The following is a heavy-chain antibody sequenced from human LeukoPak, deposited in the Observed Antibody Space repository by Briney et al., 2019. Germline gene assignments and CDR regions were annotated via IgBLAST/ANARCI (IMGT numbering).Heavy chain of an antibody. Sequence: SETLSLTCTVSGGSISSSYWSWIRQPPGKGLEWIGYIYYSGSTNYNPSLKSRVTVSVDTSKNQFSLRLSSVTAADTAVYYCARVTGYMTEDYFDYWGQGTLITVSS. CDR2: IYYSGST. CDR1: GGSISSSY. V-gene: IGHV4-59*01. CDR3: ARVTGYMTEDYFDY. J-gene: IGHJ4*02. D-gene: IGHD6-13*01.